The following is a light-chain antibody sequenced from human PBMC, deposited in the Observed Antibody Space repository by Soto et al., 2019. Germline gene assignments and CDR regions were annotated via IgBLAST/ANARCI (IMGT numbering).Light chain of an antibody. CDR2: GNS. J-gene: IGLJ2*01. Sequence: QAVVTQPTSGSGAPGQRVTISCTGSSSNIGAGYDVHWYQQLPGTAPKLLIYGNSNRPSGVPDRFSGSKSGTSASLAITGLQAEDEADYYCQSYDSSLSGVVFGGGTKLTVL. CDR3: QSYDSSLSGVV. CDR1: SSNIGAGYD. V-gene: IGLV1-40*01.